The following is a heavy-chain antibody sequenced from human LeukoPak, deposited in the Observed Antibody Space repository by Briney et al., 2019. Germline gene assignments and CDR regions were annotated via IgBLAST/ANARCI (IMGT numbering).Heavy chain of an antibody. V-gene: IGHV4-30-2*01. D-gene: IGHD2-2*01. CDR3: ARGGYDDDY. CDR2: ICHSGST. J-gene: IGHJ4*02. CDR1: GGSISSGGYY. Sequence: SETLSLTCTVSGGSISSGGYYWSWIRQPPGKGLEWIGYICHSGSTYYNPSLKSRVTISVDRSKNQFSLKLSSVTAADTAVYYCARGGYDDDYWGQGTLVTVSS.